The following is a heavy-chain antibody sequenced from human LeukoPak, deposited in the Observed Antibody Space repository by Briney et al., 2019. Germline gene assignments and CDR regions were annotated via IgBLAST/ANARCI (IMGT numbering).Heavy chain of an antibody. J-gene: IGHJ5*02. CDR1: GFTFSSYS. CDR3: ARLYYYDSSAADSLFDP. CDR2: ISSSSSYI. D-gene: IGHD3-22*01. V-gene: IGHV3-21*01. Sequence: GGSLRLSCAASGFTFSSYSMNWVRQAPGKGLEWVSSISSSSSYIYYADSVKGRFTIFRDNAKNSLYLQMNSLRAEDTAVYYRARLYYYDSSAADSLFDPWGQGTLVTVSS.